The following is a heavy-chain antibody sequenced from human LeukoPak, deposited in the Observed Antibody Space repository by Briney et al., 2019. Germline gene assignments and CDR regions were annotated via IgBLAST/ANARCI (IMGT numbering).Heavy chain of an antibody. J-gene: IGHJ4*02. CDR1: GFTFSSYG. Sequence: PGRSLRLSCAASGFTFSSYGMHWVRQAPGKGLEWVAVISYDGSNKYYADSVKGRFTISRDNSKNTLYLQMNSLRAEDTAVYYCAKTFIYGYCSSTSCYSPWDYWGQGTLVTVSS. CDR2: ISYDGSNK. CDR3: AKTFIYGYCSSTSCYSPWDY. V-gene: IGHV3-30*18. D-gene: IGHD2-2*03.